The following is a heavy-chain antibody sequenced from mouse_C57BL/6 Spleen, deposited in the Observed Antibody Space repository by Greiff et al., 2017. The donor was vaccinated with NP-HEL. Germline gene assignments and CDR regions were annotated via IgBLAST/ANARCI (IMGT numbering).Heavy chain of an antibody. D-gene: IGHD1-1*01. Sequence: VKLVESGAELAKPGASVKLSCKASGYTFTSYWMHWVKQRPGQGLEWIGYINPSSGYTKYNQKFKDKATLTADKSSSTAYMQLSSLTYEDSAVYYCARSPPATRVYSDYWGEGTTLTVSS. V-gene: IGHV1-7*01. J-gene: IGHJ2*01. CDR2: INPSSGYT. CDR1: GYTFTSYW. CDR3: ARSPPATRVYSDY.